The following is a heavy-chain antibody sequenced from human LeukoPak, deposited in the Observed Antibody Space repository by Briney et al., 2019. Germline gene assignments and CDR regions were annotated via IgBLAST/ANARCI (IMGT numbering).Heavy chain of an antibody. CDR1: GYTFTGYY. D-gene: IGHD3-22*01. J-gene: IGHJ4*02. V-gene: IGHV1-2*02. CDR2: INPNSGGT. CDR3: ASFVYYDSSGYSDFDY. Sequence: ASVKVSCKASGYTFTGYYMHWVRQAPGQGLXWMGWINPNSGGTNYAQKFQGRVTMTRDTSISTAYMELSRLRSDDTAVYYCASFVYYDSSGYSDFDYWGQGTLVTVSS.